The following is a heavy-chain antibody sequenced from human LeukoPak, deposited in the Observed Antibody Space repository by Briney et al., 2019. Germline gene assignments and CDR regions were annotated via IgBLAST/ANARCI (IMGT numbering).Heavy chain of an antibody. CDR2: FDPEDGET. D-gene: IGHD5-24*01. Sequence: RASVKVSCKVSGYTLTELSMHWVRQAPGKGLEWMGGFDPEDGETIYAQKFQGRVTITTDESTSTAYMELSSLRSEDTAVYYCARDGYNSFDYWGQGTLVTVSS. CDR1: GYTLTELS. V-gene: IGHV1-24*01. CDR3: ARDGYNSFDY. J-gene: IGHJ4*02.